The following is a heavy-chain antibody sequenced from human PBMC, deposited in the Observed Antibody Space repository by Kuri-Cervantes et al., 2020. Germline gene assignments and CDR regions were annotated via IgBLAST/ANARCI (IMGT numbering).Heavy chain of an antibody. D-gene: IGHD2-21*02. CDR1: GFTFGTYS. CDR2: ISYDGSSK. Sequence: GGSLRLSCAASGFTFGTYSMHWVRQAPGRGLEWVAVISYDGSSKYYPDSVRGRFTISRDNSKNTLYLQMNSLRAEDTAVYYCARVGSGGKPYCGGDCYERYYFDYWGQGTLVTVSS. V-gene: IGHV3-30-3*01. J-gene: IGHJ4*02. CDR3: ARVGSGGKPYCGGDCYERYYFDY.